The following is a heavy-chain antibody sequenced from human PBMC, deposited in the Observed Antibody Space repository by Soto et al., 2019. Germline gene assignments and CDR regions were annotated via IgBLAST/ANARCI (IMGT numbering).Heavy chain of an antibody. D-gene: IGHD5-18*01. V-gene: IGHV6-1*01. J-gene: IGHJ4*02. CDR1: GDSVSSNSAA. Sequence: SQTLSLTCAISGDSVSSNSAAWNWIRQSPSRGLEWLGRTYYRSKWYNDYAVSVKSRITINPDTSKNQFSLQLNSVTPEDTAVYYCARDRPTAMVSRYYFDYWGQGTLVTVSS. CDR2: TYYRSKWYN. CDR3: ARDRPTAMVSRYYFDY.